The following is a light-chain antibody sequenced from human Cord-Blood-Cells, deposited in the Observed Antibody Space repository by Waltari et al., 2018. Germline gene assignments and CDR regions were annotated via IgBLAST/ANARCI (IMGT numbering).Light chain of an antibody. CDR1: RSIIRY. CDR2: AAS. V-gene: IGKV1-39*01. CDR3: QQRYSTSIT. Sequence: DIQMTQSPSSLSASVGDRVTITCRASRSIIRYLNWYQQKPGKPPKLLIYAASSFQSGVPSRFSGSGSWTDFTLSSSSLRPEDFATYYCQQRYSTSITGDRGTRVEI. J-gene: IGKJ5*01.